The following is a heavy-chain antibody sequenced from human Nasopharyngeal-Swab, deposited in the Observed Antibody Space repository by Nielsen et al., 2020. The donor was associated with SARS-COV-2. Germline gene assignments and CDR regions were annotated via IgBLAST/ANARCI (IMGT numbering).Heavy chain of an antibody. D-gene: IGHD3-3*01. CDR2: IFGEESK. CDR3: ATVGEFKRFDP. J-gene: IGHJ5*02. CDR1: GFTVSHKY. Sequence: GESLKMSCAASGFTVSHKYMTWVRQAPGKGLEWVSIIFGEESKYYADSVRGRFTISRNDSNNTLYLQMNSLRADDSAVYYCATVGEFKRFDPWGQGTQVTVSS. V-gene: IGHV3-53*01.